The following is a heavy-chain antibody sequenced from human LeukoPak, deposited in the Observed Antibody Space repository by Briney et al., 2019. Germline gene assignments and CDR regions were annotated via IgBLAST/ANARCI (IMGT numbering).Heavy chain of an antibody. CDR2: ISAYNGNT. J-gene: IGHJ4*02. CDR1: GYTFTSYG. CDR3: ARRAPYGLVDY. V-gene: IGHV1-18*01. Sequence: ASVTVSCKASGYTFTSYGIGWVRQAPGQGLEWMGWISAYNGNTNYAQELQGRVTMTTDTSTSTAYMELRSLRSDDTAVYYCARRAPYGLVDYWGQGTLVTVSS. D-gene: IGHD6-6*01.